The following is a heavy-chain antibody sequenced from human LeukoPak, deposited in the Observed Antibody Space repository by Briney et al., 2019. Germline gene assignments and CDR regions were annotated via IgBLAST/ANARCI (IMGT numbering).Heavy chain of an antibody. CDR1: GGSFSGYY. J-gene: IGHJ5*02. V-gene: IGHV4-34*01. CDR3: ARGVWFDP. Sequence: SETLSLTCAVYGGSFSGYYWSWIRQPPGKGLEWIEKINHSGSTNYNPSLKSRVTISIDTSKNQFSLKLSSVTAADTAVYYCARGVWFDPWGQGTLVIVSS. CDR2: INHSGST.